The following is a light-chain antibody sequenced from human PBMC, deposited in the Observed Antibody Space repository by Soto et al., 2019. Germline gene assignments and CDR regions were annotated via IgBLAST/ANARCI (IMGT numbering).Light chain of an antibody. Sequence: DIQMTQSPSTLSASVGDRVTITCRASQSISSWLAWYQQKPGKAPKLLIYKASSLESGVPARFSGSGSGTDFNLTISSLQSEDFAVYYCQQYNNWPRATFGGGTKVDIK. V-gene: IGKV1-5*03. CDR1: QSISSW. CDR3: QQYNNWPRAT. J-gene: IGKJ4*01. CDR2: KAS.